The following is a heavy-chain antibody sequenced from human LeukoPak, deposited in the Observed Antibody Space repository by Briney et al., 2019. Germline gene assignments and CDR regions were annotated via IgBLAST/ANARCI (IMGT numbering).Heavy chain of an antibody. D-gene: IGHD2-2*01. CDR2: ISGSGGST. Sequence: GGSLRLSYAASGFTFSGYAMSWVRQAPGKGLEWVSAISGSGGSTYYADSVKGRFTISRDNSKNTLYLQMNSLRAEDTAVYYCARAPKSCSSSRCYAGAVDYWGQGTLVTVSS. CDR1: GFTFSGYA. CDR3: ARAPKSCSSSRCYAGAVDY. V-gene: IGHV3-23*01. J-gene: IGHJ4*02.